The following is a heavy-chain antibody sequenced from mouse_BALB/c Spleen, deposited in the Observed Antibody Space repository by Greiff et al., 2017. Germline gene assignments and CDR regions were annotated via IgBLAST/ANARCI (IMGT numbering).Heavy chain of an antibody. CDR2: IWAGGST. Sequence: VQGVESGPGLVAPSQSLSITCTVSGFSLTSYGVHWVRQPPGKGLEWLGVIWAGGSTNYNSALMSRLSISKDNSKSQVFLKMNSLQTDDTAMYYCARERDRYGAWFAYWGQGTLVTVSA. D-gene: IGHD2-14*01. J-gene: IGHJ3*01. CDR1: GFSLTSYG. V-gene: IGHV2-9*02. CDR3: ARERDRYGAWFAY.